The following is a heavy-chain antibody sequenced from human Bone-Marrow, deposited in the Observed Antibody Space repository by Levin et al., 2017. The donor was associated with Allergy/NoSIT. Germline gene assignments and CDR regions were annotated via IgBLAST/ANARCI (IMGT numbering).Heavy chain of an antibody. D-gene: IGHD2-21*02. CDR2: FDPEDGET. V-gene: IGHV1-24*01. CDR3: ATGGLYCGGDCYHS. Sequence: GESLKISCKVSGYTLTELSMHWVRQAPGKGLEWMGGFDPEDGETIYAQKFQGRVTMTEDTSTDTAYMELSSLRSEDTAVYYCATGGLYCGGDCYHSWGQGTMVTVSS. CDR1: GYTLTELS. J-gene: IGHJ3*02.